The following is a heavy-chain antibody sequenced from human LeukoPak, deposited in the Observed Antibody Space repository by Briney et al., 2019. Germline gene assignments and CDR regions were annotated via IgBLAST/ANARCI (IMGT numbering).Heavy chain of an antibody. Sequence: GGSLRLSCAASGFTVSSNYMSWVRQAPGKGLEWVSVVYSGGSTYYADSVKGRFTISRDNSKNTLYLQMNSLRAEDTAVYYCARTYDSSGYYDYWGQGALVTVS. CDR1: GFTVSSNY. D-gene: IGHD3-22*01. J-gene: IGHJ4*02. CDR3: ARTYDSSGYYDY. V-gene: IGHV3-53*01. CDR2: VYSGGST.